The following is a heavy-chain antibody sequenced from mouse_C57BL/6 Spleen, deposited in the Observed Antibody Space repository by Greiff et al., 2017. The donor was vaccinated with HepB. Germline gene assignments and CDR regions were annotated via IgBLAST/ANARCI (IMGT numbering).Heavy chain of an antibody. V-gene: IGHV1-55*01. Sequence: QVQLQQSGAELVKPGASVKMSCKASGYTFTSYWITWVKQRPGQGLEWIGDIYPSSGSTNYNEKFKSKATLTVDTSSSTAYMQLTSLTSEDSAVYCCARCLSGDWYFDVWGTGTTVTVSS. J-gene: IGHJ1*03. CDR1: GYTFTSYW. CDR2: IYPSSGST. CDR3: ARCLSGDWYFDV.